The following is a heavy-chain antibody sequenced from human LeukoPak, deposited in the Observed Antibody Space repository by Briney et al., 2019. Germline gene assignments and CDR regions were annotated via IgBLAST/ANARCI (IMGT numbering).Heavy chain of an antibody. CDR1: GGSISSYY. CDR3: ARGVIGYCSSTRCPNDAFDI. CDR2: IYTSGST. V-gene: IGHV4-4*07. Sequence: KPSETLSLTCTVSGGSISSYYWSWIRQPAGKGLEWIGRIYTSGSTNYNPSLKSRVTMSVDTSKNQFSLKLSSVTAADTAVYYGARGVIGYCSSTRCPNDAFDIWGQGTMVTVSA. D-gene: IGHD2-2*01. J-gene: IGHJ3*02.